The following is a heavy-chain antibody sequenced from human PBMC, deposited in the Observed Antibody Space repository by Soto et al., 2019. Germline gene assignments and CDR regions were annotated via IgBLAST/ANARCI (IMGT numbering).Heavy chain of an antibody. V-gene: IGHV3-9*01. CDR3: AKGGDEYSISRPSY. Sequence: EVQLVESGGGLVQPGRSLRLSCAASGFTFDDYAMHWVRQAPGKGLEWVSGISWNSGSIGYADSVKGRFTISRDNAKNSLYLQMNSLRAEDTALYYCAKGGDEYSISRPSYWGQGTLSPSPQ. CDR1: GFTFDDYA. D-gene: IGHD6-6*01. J-gene: IGHJ4*02. CDR2: ISWNSGSI.